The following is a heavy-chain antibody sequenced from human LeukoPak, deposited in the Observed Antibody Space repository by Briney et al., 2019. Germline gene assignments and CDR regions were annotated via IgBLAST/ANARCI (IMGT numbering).Heavy chain of an antibody. CDR1: GFPFIDHY. D-gene: IGHD6-19*01. J-gene: IGHJ4*02. V-gene: IGHV3-72*01. Sequence: QTGGSLRLSCAASGFPFIDHYMDWVRQAPGKGLEWVGRIRNKANSYTTEYAASVKGRFTISRDDSKNSLYLQINSLKIEDTAVYYCARVGSSGWEDYWGQGTLVTVSS. CDR2: IRNKANSYTT. CDR3: ARVGSSGWEDY.